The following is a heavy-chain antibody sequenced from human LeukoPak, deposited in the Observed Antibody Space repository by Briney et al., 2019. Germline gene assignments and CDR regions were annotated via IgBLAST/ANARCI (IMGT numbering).Heavy chain of an antibody. V-gene: IGHV3-66*01. D-gene: IGHD2/OR15-2a*01. CDR2: IYTPGGT. CDR1: GFTVSSSY. CDR3: ARVITQKGLFYWN. J-gene: IGHJ4*02. Sequence: GGSLRLSCETSGFTVSSSYMIWVRQAAGKGLERVSVIYTPGGTYYADSAKGRFTISRDNSEDTLYLQMNSLRVEDTAVYYCARVITQKGLFYWNWGLGTLVTVSS.